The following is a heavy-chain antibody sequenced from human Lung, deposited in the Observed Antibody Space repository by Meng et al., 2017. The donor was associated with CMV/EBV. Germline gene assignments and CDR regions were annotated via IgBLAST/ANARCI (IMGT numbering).Heavy chain of an antibody. CDR1: GYNFTNYW. CDR2: IYPGDSDT. Sequence: GXSXKISXEGSGYNFTNYWIGWVRQVSGKGLEWMGIIYPGDSDTRYSPSFQGHVTISVDKSISSAYLQWRSLEASDAAMYYCARLDDTSDYFSHFDYWGHGTMVXVSS. CDR3: ARLDDTSDYFSHFDY. V-gene: IGHV5-51*01. D-gene: IGHD4-17*01. J-gene: IGHJ4*01.